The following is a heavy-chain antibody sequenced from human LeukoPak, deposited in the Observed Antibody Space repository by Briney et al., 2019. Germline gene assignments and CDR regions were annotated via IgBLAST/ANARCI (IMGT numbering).Heavy chain of an antibody. CDR2: IRERGES. V-gene: IGHV3-66*02. CDR1: GFRVSDYY. CDR3: ARYRTMNQDWVEFDP. D-gene: IGHD3/OR15-3a*01. Sequence: GGSLRLSCAVSGFRVSDYYMSWVRQAPGQSLDWAGLIRERGESFYADFARGRLAISRDESENTLYLQMNSLRVEDPAVYVCARYRTMNQDWVEFDPWGQGTPVIVSS. J-gene: IGHJ5*02.